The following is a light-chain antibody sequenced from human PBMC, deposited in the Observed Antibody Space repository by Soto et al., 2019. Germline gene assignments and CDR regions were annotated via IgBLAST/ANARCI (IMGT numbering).Light chain of an antibody. V-gene: IGLV2-8*01. Sequence: QSALTQPPSASGSPGQSVSISCTGTSSDIGGYNYVSWYQQHPGKAPKLIIYEVNKRPSGVPDRVSGSKSGNTASLTVSGLQAEDEADYYCCSYGGRNNMIFGGGTKLTVL. J-gene: IGLJ2*01. CDR3: CSYGGRNNMI. CDR2: EVN. CDR1: SSDIGGYNY.